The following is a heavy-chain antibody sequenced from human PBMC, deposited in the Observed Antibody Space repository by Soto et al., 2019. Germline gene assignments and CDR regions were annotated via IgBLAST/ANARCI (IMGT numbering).Heavy chain of an antibody. D-gene: IGHD5-12*01. J-gene: IGHJ4*02. CDR3: ARDLGYSGYDYDFDY. V-gene: IGHV1-69*13. CDR2: IIPIFGTA. CDR1: GGTFSSYA. Sequence: ASVKVSCKASGGTFSSYAISWVRQAPGQGLEWMGGIIPIFGTANYAQKFQGRVTITADESTSTAYMELSSLRSEDTAVYYCARDLGYSGYDYDFDYWGQGTLVTVSS.